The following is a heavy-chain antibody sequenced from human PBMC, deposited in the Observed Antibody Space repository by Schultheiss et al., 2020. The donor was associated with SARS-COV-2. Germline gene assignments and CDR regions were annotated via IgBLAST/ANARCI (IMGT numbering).Heavy chain of an antibody. CDR3: ATNVVVTAQNYYYYYMDV. CDR1: GFTVSSNY. J-gene: IGHJ6*03. CDR2: ISSSGSTI. Sequence: GESLKISCAASGFTVSSNYMNWVRQAPGKGLEWVSYISSSGSTIYYADSVKGRFTISRDNSKNTLYLQMNSLRAEDTAVYYCATNVVVTAQNYYYYYMDVWGKGTTVTVSS. D-gene: IGHD2-21*02. V-gene: IGHV3-48*01.